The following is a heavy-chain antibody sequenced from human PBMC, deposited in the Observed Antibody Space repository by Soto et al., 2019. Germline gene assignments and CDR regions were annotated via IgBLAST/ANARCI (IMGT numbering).Heavy chain of an antibody. CDR2: IDPSDSYT. CDR1: GYSFTSYW. D-gene: IGHD5-12*01. J-gene: IGHJ6*02. CDR3: ATHGGGGYMEYGMEV. V-gene: IGHV5-10-1*01. Sequence: PGESLKISCKGSGYSFTSYWISWVRQMPGKGLEWMGRIDPSDSYTNYSPSFQGHVTISADKSISTAYLQWSSLKASDTAMYYCATHGGGGYMEYGMEVWGQGTTVTVSS.